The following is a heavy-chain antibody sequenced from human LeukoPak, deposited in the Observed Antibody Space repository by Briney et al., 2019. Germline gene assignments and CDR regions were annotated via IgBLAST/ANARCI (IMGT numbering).Heavy chain of an antibody. CDR1: GGSFSGYY. CDR3: ARALNWFDP. J-gene: IGHJ5*02. Sequence: SETLSLTCAVYGGSFSGYYWSWIRQPPGKGLEWIGEINHSGSTNYNPSLKSRVTISVGTSKNQFSLKLSSVTAADTAVYYCARALNWFDPWGQGTLVTVSS. CDR2: INHSGST. V-gene: IGHV4-34*01.